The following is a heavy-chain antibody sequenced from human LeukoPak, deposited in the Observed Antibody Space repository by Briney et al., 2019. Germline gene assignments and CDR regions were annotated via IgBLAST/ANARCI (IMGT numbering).Heavy chain of an antibody. D-gene: IGHD6-25*01. J-gene: IGHJ4*02. CDR3: ARDAGNSGGPNYYFDY. Sequence: SVKVSCKASGGTFSSYAISWVRQAPGQGLEWMGGIIPIFGTANYAQKFQGRVTITTDESTSTAYMELSSLRSEDTAVYYCARDAGNSGGPNYYFDYWGQGTLVTVSS. V-gene: IGHV1-69*05. CDR2: IIPIFGTA. CDR1: GGTFSSYA.